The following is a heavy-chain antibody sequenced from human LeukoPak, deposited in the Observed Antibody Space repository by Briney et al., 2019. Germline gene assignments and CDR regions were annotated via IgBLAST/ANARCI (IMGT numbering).Heavy chain of an antibody. CDR2: IISSGSTI. Sequence: GSLRLSFAASGFTFSDYYMSWIRPAPGKGLEWGSYIISSGSTIYYSDSVKGRFTISRDNAKNSLYLQMNSLRAEDTAVYYCARDFARDYDILTGYGSYYYYYGMDVWGQGTTVTVSS. J-gene: IGHJ6*02. CDR3: ARDFARDYDILTGYGSYYYYYGMDV. D-gene: IGHD3-9*01. V-gene: IGHV3-11*01. CDR1: GFTFSDYY.